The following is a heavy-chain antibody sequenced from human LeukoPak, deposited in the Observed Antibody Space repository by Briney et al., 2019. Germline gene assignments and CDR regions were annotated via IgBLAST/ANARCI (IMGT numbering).Heavy chain of an antibody. V-gene: IGHV5-51*01. CDR3: ARNSLSYDYGDYGPGDY. CDR1: GYSFTSYW. D-gene: IGHD4-17*01. Sequence: GESLKISCKGSGYSFTSYWIGWVRQMPGKGLEWMGIIYPGDSDTRYSPSFQGQVTISADKSISTAYLQWSSLKASDTVMYYCARNSLSYDYGDYGPGDYWGQGTLVTVSS. CDR2: IYPGDSDT. J-gene: IGHJ4*02.